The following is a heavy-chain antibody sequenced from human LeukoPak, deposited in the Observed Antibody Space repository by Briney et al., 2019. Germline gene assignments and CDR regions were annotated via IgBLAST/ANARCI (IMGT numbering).Heavy chain of an antibody. CDR1: GDTFNNYI. Sequence: SVKVSCKASGDTFNNYIITWVRQAPGQGLEWMGGVMPLFNTPNYAQKFRGRITIITDASTHTSYMELRSLRSEDTAVYSCARVDRHHFYMDVWGQGTTVTVSS. CDR2: VMPLFNTP. D-gene: IGHD1-14*01. J-gene: IGHJ6*03. CDR3: ARVDRHHFYMDV. V-gene: IGHV1-69*05.